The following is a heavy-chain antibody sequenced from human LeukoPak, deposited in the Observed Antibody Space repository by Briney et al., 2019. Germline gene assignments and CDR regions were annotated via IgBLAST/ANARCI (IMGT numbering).Heavy chain of an antibody. CDR3: ASRLLRTPGLDY. D-gene: IGHD3-22*01. J-gene: IGHJ4*02. Sequence: ASVKVSCKASGYTFTSYYMHWVRQAPGQGLEWMGIINPSGGSTSYAQKFQGRVTMTEDTSTDTAYMELSSLRSEDTAVYYCASRLLRTPGLDYWGQGTLVTVSS. CDR2: INPSGGST. CDR1: GYTFTSYY. V-gene: IGHV1-46*01.